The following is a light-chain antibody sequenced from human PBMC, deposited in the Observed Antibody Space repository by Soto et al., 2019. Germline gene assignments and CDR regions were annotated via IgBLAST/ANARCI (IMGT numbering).Light chain of an antibody. CDR1: QSILFNSNNKNC. CDR3: QQYYGTPLT. CDR2: WAS. V-gene: IGKV4-1*01. Sequence: DIVMTQSPDSLAVSLGERATINCKSSQSILFNSNNKNCLAWYQQKPGQPPKLLIYWASTRESGVPDRFGGSGSGTDFTLTISSLQAEDVAVYYCQQYYGTPLTFGGGTKVEIK. J-gene: IGKJ4*01.